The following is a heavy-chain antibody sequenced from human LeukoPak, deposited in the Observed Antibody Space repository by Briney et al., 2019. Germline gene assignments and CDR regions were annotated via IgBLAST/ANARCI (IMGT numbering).Heavy chain of an antibody. CDR1: GYTFTGYY. J-gene: IGHJ3*02. CDR3: ARERSRRFGELFRGGAFDI. D-gene: IGHD3-10*01. V-gene: IGHV1-2*04. Sequence: GASVKVSCKASGYTFTGYYMHWVRQAPGQGLEWMGWINPNSGGTNYAQKFQGWVTMTRDTSISTAYMELSRLRSDDTAVYYCARERSRRFGELFRGGAFDIWGQGTMVTVSS. CDR2: INPNSGGT.